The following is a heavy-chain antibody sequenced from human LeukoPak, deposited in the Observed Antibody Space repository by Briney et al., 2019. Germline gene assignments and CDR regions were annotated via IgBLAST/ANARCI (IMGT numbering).Heavy chain of an antibody. J-gene: IGHJ3*02. Sequence: ASVKVSCKASGYTFTGYYIHWVRQAPGLGLEWMGWINPNRGGTNYVQRFQGRVTMTRDTSISTAYMELSTLRSDDTAIYYCARDRNFGSGRNALDIWGQGTMVTVSS. CDR3: ARDRNFGSGRNALDI. CDR2: INPNRGGT. D-gene: IGHD3-10*01. V-gene: IGHV1-2*02. CDR1: GYTFTGYY.